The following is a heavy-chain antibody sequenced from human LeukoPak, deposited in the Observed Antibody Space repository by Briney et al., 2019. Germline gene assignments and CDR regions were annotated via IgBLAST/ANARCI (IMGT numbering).Heavy chain of an antibody. Sequence: ETGGSLRLSCAASGFTFSSYAMHWVRQAPGKGLEWVAVISYDGSNKYYADSVKGRFTISRDNSKNTLYLQMNSLRAEDTAVYYCAREKGVTGTTGAFDIWGQGTMVTVSS. J-gene: IGHJ3*02. CDR1: GFTFSSYA. D-gene: IGHD1-20*01. CDR2: ISYDGSNK. V-gene: IGHV3-30-3*01. CDR3: AREKGVTGTTGAFDI.